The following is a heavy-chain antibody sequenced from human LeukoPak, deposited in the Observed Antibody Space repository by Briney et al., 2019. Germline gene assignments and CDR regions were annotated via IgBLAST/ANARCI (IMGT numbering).Heavy chain of an antibody. J-gene: IGHJ4*02. Sequence: SETLSLTCTVSGGSISSYYWSWIRQPRGKGLEWIGYIYYSGSTNYNPSLKSRVTISVDTSKNQFSLKLSSVTAADTAVYYCARDAYNAGFDYWGQGTLVTVSS. D-gene: IGHD1-14*01. CDR3: ARDAYNAGFDY. CDR2: IYYSGST. V-gene: IGHV4-59*01. CDR1: GGSISSYY.